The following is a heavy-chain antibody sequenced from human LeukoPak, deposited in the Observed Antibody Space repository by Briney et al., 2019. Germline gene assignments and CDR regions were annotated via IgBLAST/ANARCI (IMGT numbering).Heavy chain of an antibody. Sequence: GASVKVSCKASGYTFSSYYMHWVRQAPGQGLEWMGIINPSGGSTSYAQKFQGRVTMTRHTSTSTVYMELSSLRSEDTAVYFSARADYDILTGYYNSWFDPWGQGTLVTVSS. CDR3: ARADYDILTGYYNSWFDP. D-gene: IGHD3-9*01. V-gene: IGHV1-46*03. J-gene: IGHJ5*02. CDR2: INPSGGST. CDR1: GYTFSSYY.